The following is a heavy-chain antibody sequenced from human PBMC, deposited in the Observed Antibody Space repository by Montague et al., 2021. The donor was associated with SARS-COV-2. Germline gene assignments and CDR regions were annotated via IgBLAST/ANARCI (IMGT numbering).Heavy chain of an antibody. CDR3: ARQNWNDGGDY. CDR2: ITGSGSNT. Sequence: SLKLSCAASGFAFSNYAMSWVRQAPGKGLEWVSAITGSGSNTYYADPMKGRFTIFRDNSRSTLYLQTNSLRAEDTAVYYCARQNWNDGGDYWGQGTLVTVSS. CDR1: GFAFSNYA. J-gene: IGHJ4*02. V-gene: IGHV3-23*01. D-gene: IGHD1-1*01.